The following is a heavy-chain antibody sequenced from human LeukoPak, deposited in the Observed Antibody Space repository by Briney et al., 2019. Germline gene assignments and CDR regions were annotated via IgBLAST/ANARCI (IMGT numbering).Heavy chain of an antibody. Sequence: PGGSLRLSCASSGFTFDDYAKHWVRQPPGKGLEWVSGISWNSGSIAYADSVKGRFTISRDNAKNSLYLQMNSLRAEDTALYHCTKDRGSSGNYSSFDKWGQGTMVTVSS. CDR1: GFTFDDYA. D-gene: IGHD3-22*01. J-gene: IGHJ3*02. V-gene: IGHV3-9*01. CDR2: ISWNSGSI. CDR3: TKDRGSSGNYSSFDK.